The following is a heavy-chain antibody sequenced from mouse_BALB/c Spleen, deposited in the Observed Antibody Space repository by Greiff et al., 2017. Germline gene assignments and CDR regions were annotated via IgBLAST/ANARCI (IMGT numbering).Heavy chain of an antibody. V-gene: IGHV3-6*02. J-gene: IGHJ1*01. CDR2: ISYDGSN. Sequence: ESGPGLVKPSQSLSLTCSVTGYSITSGYYWNWIRQFPGNKLEWMGYISYDGSNNYNPSLKNRISITRDTSKNQVFLKLNSVTTEDTATYYCARGGYWYFDVWGAGTTVTVSS. CDR3: ARGGYWYFDV. CDR1: GYSITSGYY.